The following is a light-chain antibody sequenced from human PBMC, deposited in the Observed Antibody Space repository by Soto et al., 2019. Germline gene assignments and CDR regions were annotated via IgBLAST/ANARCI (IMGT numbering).Light chain of an antibody. J-gene: IGLJ1*01. CDR2: EVI. Sequence: QSVLTQPPSASVSPGQSVTISCTGTSSDIGAYNYVSWYQQHPGKAPKLLIYEVIQRPAGVPDRFSGSKSANTASLTVSGLQPEDEADYYCSSYAGTDNLLYVFGSGTKVTV. V-gene: IGLV2-8*01. CDR1: SSDIGAYNY. CDR3: SSYAGTDNLLYV.